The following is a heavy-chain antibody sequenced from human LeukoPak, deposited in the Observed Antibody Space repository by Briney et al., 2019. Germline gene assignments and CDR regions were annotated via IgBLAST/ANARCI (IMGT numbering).Heavy chain of an antibody. CDR1: GFTFDSFS. Sequence: GGSLRLSCAASGFTFDSFSISWVRQAPGKGLEWVASISSSSTYIYYGGSVKGRFTISRDNAKNLVYLEMNSLRAEDTAVYYCARVPGEMGATLAYLDYWGQGTLVTVSS. CDR2: ISSSSTYI. J-gene: IGHJ4*02. CDR3: ARVPGEMGATLAYLDY. D-gene: IGHD1-26*01. V-gene: IGHV3-21*01.